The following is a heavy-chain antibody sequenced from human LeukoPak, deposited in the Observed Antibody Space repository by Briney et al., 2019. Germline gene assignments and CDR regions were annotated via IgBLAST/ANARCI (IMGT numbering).Heavy chain of an antibody. CDR1: GFTFSSYS. J-gene: IGHJ5*02. D-gene: IGHD3-10*01. CDR2: ISSSSSTI. V-gene: IGHV3-48*01. Sequence: GGSLTLSCAASGFTFSSYSMNWVRQAPGKGLEWGSYISSSSSTIYYADSVKGRFTISRDNAKNSLYPQMNSLRAEDTAVYYCAKDLMRDRWFGESWGQGTLVSVSS. CDR3: AKDLMRDRWFGES.